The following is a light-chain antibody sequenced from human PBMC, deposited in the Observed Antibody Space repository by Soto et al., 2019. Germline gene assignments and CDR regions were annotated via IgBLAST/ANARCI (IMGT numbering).Light chain of an antibody. CDR2: LGS. J-gene: IGKJ1*01. CDR1: QGLLHSNGYNY. Sequence: DLVMTQSPLSLPVTPGEPASISCRSSQGLLHSNGYNYLDWYLQKPGQSPQLLIYLGSNRASGVPDRFSGSGSGTDFTLKISRVEAEDVGVYYCMQALQTPWTFGQGTKVEIK. CDR3: MQALQTPWT. V-gene: IGKV2-28*01.